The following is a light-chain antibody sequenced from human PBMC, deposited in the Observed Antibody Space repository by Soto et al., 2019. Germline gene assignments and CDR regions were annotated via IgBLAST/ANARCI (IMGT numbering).Light chain of an antibody. CDR1: QSVSSY. V-gene: IGKV3-11*01. CDR3: QQRSNWPLT. Sequence: ESALKQSPATMSLSPGERASLSCRASQSVSSYLAWYQQKPGQAPRLLIYDASNRATGIPARFSGSGSGTDFTLTISSLEPEDFAVYYCQQRSNWPLTFGGGIKVEIK. J-gene: IGKJ4*01. CDR2: DAS.